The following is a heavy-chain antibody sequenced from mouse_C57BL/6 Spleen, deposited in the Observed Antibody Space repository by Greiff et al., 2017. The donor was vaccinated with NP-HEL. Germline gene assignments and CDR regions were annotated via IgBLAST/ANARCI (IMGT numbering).Heavy chain of an antibody. Sequence: QVQLQQSGPELVKPGASVKISCKASGYAFSSSWMNWVKQRPGKGLEWIGRIYPGDGDTNYNGKFKGKATLTADKSSSTAYMQLSSLTSEDSAVYFCAGEGEGSPDWGQGTLVTVSA. CDR1: GYAFSSSW. CDR3: AGEGEGSPD. J-gene: IGHJ3*01. CDR2: IYPGDGDT. V-gene: IGHV1-82*01.